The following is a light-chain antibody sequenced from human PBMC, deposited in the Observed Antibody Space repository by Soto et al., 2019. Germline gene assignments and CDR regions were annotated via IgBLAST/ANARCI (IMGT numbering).Light chain of an antibody. V-gene: IGKV3-15*01. Sequence: EIVLTQSPATLSVSPGDRATLSCRASQSVSSDLAWLQQKPGQAPRLLIYDASTRATGIPVRFSGSGSGTEFTLTIGSLQSEDFAVYYCQQYNNWPLTFGGGTKVEIK. CDR3: QQYNNWPLT. CDR1: QSVSSD. CDR2: DAS. J-gene: IGKJ4*01.